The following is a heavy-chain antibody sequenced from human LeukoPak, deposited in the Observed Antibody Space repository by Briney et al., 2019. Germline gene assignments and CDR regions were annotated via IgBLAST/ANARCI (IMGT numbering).Heavy chain of an antibody. V-gene: IGHV3-7*03. CDR2: ISQDGSGK. D-gene: IGHD3-10*01. CDR3: AKGGLYYSIDY. Sequence: GGSLRLSCGASGFTFSNYWMSWVRQAPGKGLEWVINISQDGSGKNYADSVEGRFTISRDNAKNSLYLQMNSLRAEDTAVYYCAKGGLYYSIDYWGQGALVTVSS. CDR1: GFTFSNYW. J-gene: IGHJ4*02.